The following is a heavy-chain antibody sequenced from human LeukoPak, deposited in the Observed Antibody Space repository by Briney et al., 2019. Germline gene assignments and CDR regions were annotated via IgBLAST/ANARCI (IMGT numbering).Heavy chain of an antibody. J-gene: IGHJ6*02. Sequence: GASVKVSCKASGYTFTSHYMHWVRQAPGQGLEWVGIINPTSGSTHYAQKFQGRVSMTRDTSTSTVYMELSSPRSEDTAVYYCAIVVPAAMSYYYYGMDVWGQGTTVTVSS. D-gene: IGHD2-2*01. CDR3: AIVVPAAMSYYYYGMDV. V-gene: IGHV1-46*01. CDR2: INPTSGST. CDR1: GYTFTSHY.